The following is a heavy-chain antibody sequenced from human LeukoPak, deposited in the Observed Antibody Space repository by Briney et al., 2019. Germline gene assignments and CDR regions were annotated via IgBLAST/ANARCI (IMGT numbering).Heavy chain of an antibody. D-gene: IGHD6-6*01. J-gene: IGHJ5*02. CDR2: IYYSGST. Sequence: SETLSLTCTVSGGSISSYYWSWIRQPPGTGLEWIGYIYYSGSTNYNPSLKSRVTISVDTSKNQFSLKLTSVTAADTAVYYCARVMASSNSWYWFDPWGQGTLVTVSS. V-gene: IGHV4-59*01. CDR1: GGSISSYY. CDR3: ARVMASSNSWYWFDP.